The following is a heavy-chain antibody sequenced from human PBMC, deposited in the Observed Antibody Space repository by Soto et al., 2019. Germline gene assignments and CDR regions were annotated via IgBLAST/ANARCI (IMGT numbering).Heavy chain of an antibody. CDR2: INAGNGNT. Sequence: QVQLVQSGAEVKKPGASVKVSCKASGYAFTWFNIHWVRQAPGQRLEWMGWINAGNGNTKYSQKFQGRGTFTRDTXXXXXXXXXXXXXXXXXXXXXXXXXXXXXXXXDXWGQGTLVTVSS. CDR1: GYAFTWFN. CDR3: XXXXXXXXXXDX. J-gene: IGHJ4*02. V-gene: IGHV1-3*01.